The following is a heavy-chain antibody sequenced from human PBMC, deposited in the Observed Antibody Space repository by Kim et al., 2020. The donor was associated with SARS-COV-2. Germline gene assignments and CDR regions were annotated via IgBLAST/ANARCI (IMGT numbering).Heavy chain of an antibody. D-gene: IGHD3-3*01. CDR1: GFTFSVYG. V-gene: IGHV3-30*02. CDR3: GNLES. J-gene: IGHJ5*02. CDR2: IRSEGSQK. Sequence: GGSLRLSCAASGFTFSVYGMHWVRQAPGKGRGWGAVIRSEGSQKNYADSGKGGLTIPRENSRKRGYRQRKSRRAEERAGNNGGNLESWGQGTRVTVS.